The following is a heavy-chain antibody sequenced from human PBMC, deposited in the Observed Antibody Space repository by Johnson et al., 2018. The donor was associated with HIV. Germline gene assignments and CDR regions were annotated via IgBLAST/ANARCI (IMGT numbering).Heavy chain of an antibody. CDR2: INWNGDK. V-gene: IGHV3-20*04. CDR1: GFTFDDYG. J-gene: IGHJ3*02. CDR3: ARAYIYGSFDI. D-gene: IGHD3-10*01. Sequence: VQLVESGGGVVRPGGSLRLSCAASGFTFDDYGMNWVRQAPGKGLEWVSGINWNGDKHYADSVKGRFTISRDNSKNTVYLQTNSLRAEDTAVYYCARAYIYGSFDIWGRGTMVTVSS.